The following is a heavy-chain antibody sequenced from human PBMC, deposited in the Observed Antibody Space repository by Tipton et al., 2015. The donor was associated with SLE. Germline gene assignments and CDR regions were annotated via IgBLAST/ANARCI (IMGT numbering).Heavy chain of an antibody. CDR1: GFTFSHYG. Sequence: SLRLSCAASGFTFSHYGMNWVRQAPGKGLEWVSVIGGNGDTTYYSDSVKGRFTISRDNSKNTLYLQMNNLGAEDTALYYCAKQWDDFLSGRSGDGFEIWGQGIMVTVSS. J-gene: IGHJ3*02. V-gene: IGHV3-23*01. CDR2: IGGNGDTT. D-gene: IGHD3-3*01. CDR3: AKQWDDFLSGRSGDGFEI.